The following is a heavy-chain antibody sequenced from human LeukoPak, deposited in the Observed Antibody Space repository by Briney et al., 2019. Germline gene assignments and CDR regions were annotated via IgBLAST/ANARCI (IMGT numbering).Heavy chain of an antibody. J-gene: IGHJ4*02. CDR2: INTNTGNP. D-gene: IGHD6-19*01. CDR1: GYTFTSYA. V-gene: IGHV7-4-1*02. CDR3: ASLYSSGWYF. Sequence: AASVKVSCTASGYTFTSYAMNWVRQAPGQGLEWMGWINTNTGNPTYAQGFTGRFVFSLDTSVSTAYLQISSLKAEDTAVYYCASLYSSGWYFWGQGTLVTVSS.